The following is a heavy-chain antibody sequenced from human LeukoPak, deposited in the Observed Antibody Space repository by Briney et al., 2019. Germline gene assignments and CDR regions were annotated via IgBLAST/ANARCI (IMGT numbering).Heavy chain of an antibody. CDR1: RYTFTNHG. V-gene: IGHV1-8*01. D-gene: IGHD3-9*01. Sequence: SETVSCKDSRYTFTNHGVKWVRLDTGQWHEWMGLLNPNSGNTGYAQKFQGRVTMTRNTSISTAYMELSSLRSEDTAVYYCARGDIRIWTTGHSSMDVWGKGTTVTVSS. CDR3: ARGDIRIWTTGHSSMDV. J-gene: IGHJ6*03. CDR2: LNPNSGNT.